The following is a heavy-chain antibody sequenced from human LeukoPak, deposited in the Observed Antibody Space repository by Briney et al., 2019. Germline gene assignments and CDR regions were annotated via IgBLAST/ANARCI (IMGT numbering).Heavy chain of an antibody. J-gene: IGHJ6*03. CDR2: ISSSSSTI. CDR1: GFTFSSYS. Sequence: GGSLRLSCAASGFTFSSYSMNWVRQAPGKGLEWVSYISSSSSTIYYADSVKGRFTISRDNAKNSLYLQMNSLRAEDTAVYYCASEYSSSSPRYYYYYYMDVWGKGTTVTVSS. V-gene: IGHV3-48*01. CDR3: ASEYSSSSPRYYYYYYMDV. D-gene: IGHD6-6*01.